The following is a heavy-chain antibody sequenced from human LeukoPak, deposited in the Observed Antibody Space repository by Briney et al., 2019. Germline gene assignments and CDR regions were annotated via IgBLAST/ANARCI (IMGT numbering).Heavy chain of an antibody. J-gene: IGHJ5*02. CDR3: ARVARPASMGSWYCP. D-gene: IGHD6-13*01. Sequence: AEPLSLTCTVSVGSITSTNYHWGWIPQPPGKGLEWIGRFYYSGGTYYNPSLQSRVPISVDTSKNHFSLKLSSVTAANTAVYDCARVARPASMGSWYCPWGQGTLVTV. CDR1: VGSITSTNYH. V-gene: IGHV4-39*02. CDR2: FYYSGGT.